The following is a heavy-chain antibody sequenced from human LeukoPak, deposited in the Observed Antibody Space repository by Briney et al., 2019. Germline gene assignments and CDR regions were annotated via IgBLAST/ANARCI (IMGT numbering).Heavy chain of an antibody. CDR1: GFTFSSYG. CDR3: AKAGGIYYPDHFDP. D-gene: IGHD1-26*01. V-gene: IGHV3-30*02. Sequence: GGSLRLSCAASGFTFSSYGMHWVRQAPGKGLEWVAFIRYDGSNKYYADSVKGRFTTSRDNSKNTLYLQMNSLRAEDTAVYYCAKAGGIYYPDHFDPWGQGTLVTVSS. CDR2: IRYDGSNK. J-gene: IGHJ5*02.